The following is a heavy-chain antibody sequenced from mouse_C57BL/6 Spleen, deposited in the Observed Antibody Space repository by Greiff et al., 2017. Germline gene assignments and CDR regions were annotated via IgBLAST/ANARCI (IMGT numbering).Heavy chain of an antibody. D-gene: IGHD4-1*01. CDR3: ARLTWTPYYFDY. V-gene: IGHV1-80*01. CDR1: GYAFSSYW. Sequence: QVQLQQSGAELVKPGASVKISCKASGYAFSSYWMNWVKQRPGKGLEWIGQIYPGDGDTNYNGKFKGKATLTADKSSSTAYMQLSSLTSEDSAVYFCARLTWTPYYFDYWGQGTTLTVAS. J-gene: IGHJ2*01. CDR2: IYPGDGDT.